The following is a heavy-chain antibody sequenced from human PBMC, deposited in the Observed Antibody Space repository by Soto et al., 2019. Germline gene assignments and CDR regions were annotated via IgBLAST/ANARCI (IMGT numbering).Heavy chain of an antibody. CDR2: IIPIFDTP. CDR1: GGTFNKYA. V-gene: IGHV1-69*01. J-gene: IGHJ4*02. D-gene: IGHD3-16*02. Sequence: QVQLVQSGAEVKKPGSAVKISCKASGGTFNKYAMNWVRQAPGQGLEWMGGIIPIFDTPNYAQKFQGRLTITVDESTTTAYMDLSSLRSEDTAVYYCARSIGSWGVVGGFDYWGQGTQVTVSS. CDR3: ARSIGSWGVVGGFDY.